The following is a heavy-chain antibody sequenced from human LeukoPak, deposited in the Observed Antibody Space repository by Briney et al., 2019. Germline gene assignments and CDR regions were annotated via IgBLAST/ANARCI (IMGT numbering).Heavy chain of an antibody. CDR1: EFTFSSYE. CDR3: AREKASTTGTTDYDY. CDR2: ISSSGSTI. V-gene: IGHV3-48*03. D-gene: IGHD1-1*01. Sequence: GGSLRLSCAASEFTFSSYEMNWVRRAPGKGLEWVSYISSSGSTILYADSVKGRFTISRDNAKNSLFLQMNSLRAGDTAVYYCAREKASTTGTTDYDYWGQGTLVTVSS. J-gene: IGHJ4*02.